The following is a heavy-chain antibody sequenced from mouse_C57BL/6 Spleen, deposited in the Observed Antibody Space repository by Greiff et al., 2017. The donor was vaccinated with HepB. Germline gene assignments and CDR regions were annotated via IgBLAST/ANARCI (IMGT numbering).Heavy chain of an antibody. CDR3: ARHYGNYVFDY. Sequence: EVQLVESGGDLVKPGGSLKLSCAASGFTFSSYGMSWVRQTPDKRLEWVATISSGGSYTYYPDSVKGRFTISRDNAKNTLYLQMSSLKSEDTAMYYCARHYGNYVFDYWGQGTTLTVSS. D-gene: IGHD2-1*01. CDR1: GFTFSSYG. J-gene: IGHJ2*01. V-gene: IGHV5-6*01. CDR2: ISSGGSYT.